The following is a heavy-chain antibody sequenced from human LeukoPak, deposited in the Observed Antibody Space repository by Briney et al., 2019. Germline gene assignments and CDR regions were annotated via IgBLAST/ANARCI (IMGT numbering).Heavy chain of an antibody. CDR2: ISSNGSTI. D-gene: IGHD3-16*02. J-gene: IGHJ4*02. V-gene: IGHV3-48*03. Sequence: PGGSPRLSCASTGFTFSSYEMNWVRQAPGYGLQQVPHISSNGSTIYYADSVKGRFTISRDNAKNSLYLQMNSLRAEDTAVYYCARGLDDYVWGSYRYPAYYFDYWGQGTLVTVSS. CDR1: GFTFSSYE. CDR3: ARGLDDYVWGSYRYPAYYFDY.